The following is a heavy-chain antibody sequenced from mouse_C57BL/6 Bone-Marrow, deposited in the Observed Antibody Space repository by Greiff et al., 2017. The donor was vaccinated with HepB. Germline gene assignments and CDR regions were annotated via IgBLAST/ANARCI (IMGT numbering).Heavy chain of an antibody. D-gene: IGHD2-4*01. J-gene: IGHJ3*01. V-gene: IGHV1-81*01. Sequence: QVQLQQSGAELARPGASVKLSCKASGYTFTSYGISWVKQRTGQGLEWIGEIYPRSGNTYYNEKFKGKATLTADKSSSTAYMELRSLTSEDSAVYFCARFGRLRPFAYWGQGTLVTVSA. CDR3: ARFGRLRPFAY. CDR2: IYPRSGNT. CDR1: GYTFTSYG.